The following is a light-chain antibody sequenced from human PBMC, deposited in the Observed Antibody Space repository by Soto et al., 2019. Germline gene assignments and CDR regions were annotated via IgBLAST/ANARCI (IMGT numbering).Light chain of an antibody. CDR1: QDISNT. J-gene: IGKJ5*01. V-gene: IGKV1-13*02. CDR3: QQCKSYPIT. Sequence: AIQLTQTPSSVSASVGDRVTITCRATQDISNTLAWYQHKPGRGPMLLIFDASTLESGVPSRLTGSGSGTHFTLTISSLQPEDFATYICQQCKSYPITFGQGTRVEVK. CDR2: DAS.